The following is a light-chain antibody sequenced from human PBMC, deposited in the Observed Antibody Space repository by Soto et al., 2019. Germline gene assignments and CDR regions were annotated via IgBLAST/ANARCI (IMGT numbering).Light chain of an antibody. V-gene: IGLV2-23*01. CDR2: KGS. Sequence: QSALTQPASVSGSPGQSITISCTGTRSDVGGYNLVSWYQQHPGKAPKLMIYKGSKRPSGVSNRFSGSKSGNTASLTISGLQAEDEADYYCCSYAGSSTFVFGTGTKLTVL. CDR1: RSDVGGYNL. J-gene: IGLJ1*01. CDR3: CSYAGSSTFV.